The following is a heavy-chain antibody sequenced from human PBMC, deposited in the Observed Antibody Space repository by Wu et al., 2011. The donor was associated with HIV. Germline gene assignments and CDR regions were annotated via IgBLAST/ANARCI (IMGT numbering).Heavy chain of an antibody. J-gene: IGHJ6*02. CDR1: GGTFSRYA. V-gene: IGHV1-69*04. CDR2: IIPILGTP. CDR3: ARSTVIRGVTPSYYHYYGMDV. D-gene: IGHD3-10*01. Sequence: EVKKPGSSVKVSCKASGGTFSRYAINWVRQAPGQGLEWMGRIIPILGTPNNAQKSRGRVTITADKSTSTAYMDLSSLRSEDTAVYYCARSTVIRGVTPSYYHYYGMDVWGQGTTVTVSS.